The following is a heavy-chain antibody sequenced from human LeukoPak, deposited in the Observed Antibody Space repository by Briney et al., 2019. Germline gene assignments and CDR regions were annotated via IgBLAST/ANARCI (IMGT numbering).Heavy chain of an antibody. CDR1: GFTFSSYS. J-gene: IGHJ6*03. CDR2: ISSSSSYI. CDR3: ARVGIVATTSYYMDV. V-gene: IGHV3-21*01. Sequence: GGSLRLSCAASGFTFSSYSMNWVRQAPGKGLEWVSSISSSSSYIYYADSVKGRFTISRDNAKNSLYLQMNSLRAEDTAVYYCARVGIVATTSYYMDVWGKGTTVTVSS. D-gene: IGHD5-12*01.